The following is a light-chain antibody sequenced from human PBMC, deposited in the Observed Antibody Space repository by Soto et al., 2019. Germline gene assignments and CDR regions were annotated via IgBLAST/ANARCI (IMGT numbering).Light chain of an antibody. J-gene: IGLJ2*01. CDR3: SSDTSTSTLI. V-gene: IGLV2-14*01. CDR1: SSDIGTYNF. CDR2: EIN. Sequence: QSALTQPASASGSPGQSITISCTGTSSDIGTYNFVSWYQQHPGKAPKLLIHEINNRPSGVSNRFSGSKSGNTASLTISGLQAEDEADYYCSSDTSTSTLIFGGGTKLTVL.